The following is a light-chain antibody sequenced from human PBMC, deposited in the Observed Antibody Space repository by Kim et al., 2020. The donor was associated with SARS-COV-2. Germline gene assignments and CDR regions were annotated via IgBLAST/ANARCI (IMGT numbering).Light chain of an antibody. V-gene: IGKV1-13*02. Sequence: AIQLTQSPSSLSASVDDRVAITCRASQGLDSGLAWYQQIPGKPPKLLIYDVSNLQSGVPSRFSGSGSGTYFTLTITRLQPEDFATYYCQQYRSYPLAFGGGTKVDIK. CDR2: DVS. J-gene: IGKJ4*01. CDR3: QQYRSYPLA. CDR1: QGLDSG.